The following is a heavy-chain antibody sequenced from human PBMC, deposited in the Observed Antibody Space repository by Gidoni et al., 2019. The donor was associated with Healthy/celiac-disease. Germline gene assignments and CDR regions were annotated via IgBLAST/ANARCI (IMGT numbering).Heavy chain of an antibody. J-gene: IGHJ4*02. D-gene: IGHD3-22*01. V-gene: IGHV1-69*02. Sequence: QLVQSGAEVKTPGSSVKVSCKASAGTFSSYNNSWVRQAPGQGLEWLGRIITILGIANYEQKFQGRGTITADKSTSTAYMELSSLRSEDTAVYYCASGGSYDSSGYYYSYFDYWGQGTLVTVSS. CDR2: IITILGIA. CDR3: ASGGSYDSSGYYYSYFDY. CDR1: AGTFSSYN.